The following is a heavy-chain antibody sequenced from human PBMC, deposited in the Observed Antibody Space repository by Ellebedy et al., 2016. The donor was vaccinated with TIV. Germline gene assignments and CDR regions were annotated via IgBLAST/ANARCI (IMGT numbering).Heavy chain of an antibody. CDR3: VKGLDAFDI. Sequence: SLKISCAASGFIFDDYAMHWIRQPPGKGLEWVSGISWNSGNLASADSVKGRFTISRANARKSLYLQMNSLRSEDTAFYYCVKGLDAFDIWGQGTMVTVSS. V-gene: IGHV3-9*01. J-gene: IGHJ3*02. CDR1: GFIFDDYA. CDR2: ISWNSGNL.